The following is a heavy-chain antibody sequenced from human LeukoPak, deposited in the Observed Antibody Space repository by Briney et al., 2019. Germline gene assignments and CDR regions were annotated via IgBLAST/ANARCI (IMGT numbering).Heavy chain of an antibody. Sequence: GASVKVSCKVSRYTLTELSMHWVRQAPGKGLGWMGGFDPEDGETIYAQKFQGRVTMTEDTSTDTAYMELSSLRSEDTAVYYCATDQGPYCSSTSCSTNVRQNWFDPWGQGTLVTVSS. CDR2: FDPEDGET. D-gene: IGHD2-2*01. CDR3: ATDQGPYCSSTSCSTNVRQNWFDP. J-gene: IGHJ5*02. CDR1: RYTLTELS. V-gene: IGHV1-24*01.